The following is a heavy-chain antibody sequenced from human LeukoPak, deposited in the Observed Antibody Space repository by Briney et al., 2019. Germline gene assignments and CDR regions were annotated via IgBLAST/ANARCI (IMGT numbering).Heavy chain of an antibody. CDR1: GGSISSYY. V-gene: IGHV4-59*01. J-gene: IGHJ4*02. Sequence: SETLSLTCTVSGGSISSYYWSWIRQPPGKGLEWIGYIYYSGSTNYNPSLKSRVTISVDTSKNQFSLKLSSVTAADTAVYYCAAGDHYDSSGYYYVKLDYWGQGTLVTVSS. CDR2: IYYSGST. CDR3: AAGDHYDSSGYYYVKLDY. D-gene: IGHD3-22*01.